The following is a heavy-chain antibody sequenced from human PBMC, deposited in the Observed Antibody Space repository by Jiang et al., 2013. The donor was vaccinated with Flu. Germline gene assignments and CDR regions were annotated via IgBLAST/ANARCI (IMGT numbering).Heavy chain of an antibody. CDR3: ARDRGDFWSGYYSHWYFDL. J-gene: IGHJ2*01. D-gene: IGHD3-3*01. CDR1: GGSFSRHT. CDR2: IIPFFGTI. Sequence: GAEVKKPGSSVKVSCKGSGGSFSRHTIIWVRQAPGQGLEWMGGIIPFFGTIDYAQNLQGRVTITADKSTTTAYMELRSLRPEDTAVYYCARDRGDFWSGYYSHWYFDLWGRGTLVTVSS. V-gene: IGHV1-69*06.